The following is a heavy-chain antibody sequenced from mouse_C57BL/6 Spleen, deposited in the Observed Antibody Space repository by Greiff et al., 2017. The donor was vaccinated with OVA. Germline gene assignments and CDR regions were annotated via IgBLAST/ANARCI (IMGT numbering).Heavy chain of an antibody. Sequence: EVQVVESGGDLVKPGGSLKLSCAASGFTFSSYGMSWVRQTPDKRLEWVATISSGGSYTYYPDSVKGRFTISRDNAKNTLYLQMSSLKSEDTAMDYCARQGLGRRYFDVWGTGTTVTVSS. J-gene: IGHJ1*03. CDR1: GFTFSSYG. CDR3: ARQGLGRRYFDV. CDR2: ISSGGSYT. V-gene: IGHV5-6*01. D-gene: IGHD4-1*01.